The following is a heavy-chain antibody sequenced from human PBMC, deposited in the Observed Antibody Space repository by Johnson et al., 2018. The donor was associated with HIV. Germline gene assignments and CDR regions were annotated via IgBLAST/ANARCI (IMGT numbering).Heavy chain of an antibody. CDR1: GFTFSSYA. D-gene: IGHD3-10*01. V-gene: IGHV3-30*04. J-gene: IGHJ3*01. CDR2: ISYDGSNK. CDR3: AKTRMGGILDAFDL. Sequence: QMHLVESGGGVVQPGRSLRLSCAASGFTFSSYAMHWVRQAPGKGLEWVAVISYDGSNKYYADSVKGRFTISRDNSKNTLYLQMNSLRAEDTAVFYCAKTRMGGILDAFDLWGQGTMVIV.